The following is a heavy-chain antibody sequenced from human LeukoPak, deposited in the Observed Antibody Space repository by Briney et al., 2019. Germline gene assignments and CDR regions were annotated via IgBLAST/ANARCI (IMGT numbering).Heavy chain of an antibody. D-gene: IGHD6-13*01. V-gene: IGHV3-23*01. J-gene: IGHJ4*02. CDR3: AKDYSSSWYYFDY. CDR2: ISGSGGST. Sequence: AGGSLRLSCAASGFTFSSYGMSWVRQAPGKGLEWVSAISGSGGSTYYADSVKGRFTIPRDNSKNTLYLQMNSLRAEDTAVYYCAKDYSSSWYYFDYWGQGTLVTVSS. CDR1: GFTFSSYG.